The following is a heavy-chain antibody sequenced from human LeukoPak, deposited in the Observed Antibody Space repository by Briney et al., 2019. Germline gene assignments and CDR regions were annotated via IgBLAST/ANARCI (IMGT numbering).Heavy chain of an antibody. V-gene: IGHV5-51*01. Sequence: GESLKISCKGSGFRFTSYWIGWVRQMPEKGLEWMGIIYPGDSDTRYGPSFQGQVTISADKSISTAYLQWSSLKASDTAMYYCARALPMGSSSDYWGQGTLVTVSS. CDR2: IYPGDSDT. CDR3: ARALPMGSSSDY. D-gene: IGHD6-6*01. J-gene: IGHJ4*02. CDR1: GFRFTSYW.